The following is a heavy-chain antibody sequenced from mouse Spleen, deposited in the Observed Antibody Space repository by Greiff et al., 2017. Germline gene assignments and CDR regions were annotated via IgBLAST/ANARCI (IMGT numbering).Heavy chain of an antibody. CDR1: GFTFSSYY. D-gene: IGHD2-3*01. Sequence: EVKVVESGGGLVKLGGSLKLSCAASGFTFSSYYMSWVRQTPEKRLEWVATISSGGGSTYYPDSVKGRFTISRDNAKNTLYLQMSSLNSEDTAVYYCARIYDGYYEGILDYAMDYWGQGTSVTVSS. CDR2: ISSGGGST. CDR3: ARIYDGYYEGILDYAMDY. J-gene: IGHJ4*01. V-gene: IGHV5-9*04.